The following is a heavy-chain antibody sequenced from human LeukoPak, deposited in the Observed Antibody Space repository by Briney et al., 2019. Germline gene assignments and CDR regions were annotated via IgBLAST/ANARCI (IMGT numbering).Heavy chain of an antibody. J-gene: IGHJ6*03. Sequence: GGSLRLSCAVSGFTFSSYWMSWVRQAPGKGLEWVANIKQDGSEKYYVDSVKGRFTISRDNAKNSLYLQMNSLRAEDTAVYYCASCSWCYHYYYYLDVWGKGTTVTVS. CDR1: GFTFSSYW. D-gene: IGHD2-15*01. CDR2: IKQDGSEK. CDR3: ASCSWCYHYYYYLDV. V-gene: IGHV3-7*01.